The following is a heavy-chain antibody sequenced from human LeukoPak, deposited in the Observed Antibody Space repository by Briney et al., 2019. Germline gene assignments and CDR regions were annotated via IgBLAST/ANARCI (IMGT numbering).Heavy chain of an antibody. CDR3: ARRYYDSTGYHYDAFDI. D-gene: IGHD3-22*01. Sequence: AESLQISCKGSGCRFDRYWIGWVRQMPGIGLEWMGIIYPADSNSRYSPSFQGQVSISADKSISTAYLQWSSLKASDTAMYYCARRYYDSTGYHYDAFDIWGQGPMGRVSS. V-gene: IGHV5-51*01. J-gene: IGHJ3*02. CDR2: IYPADSNS. CDR1: GCRFDRYW.